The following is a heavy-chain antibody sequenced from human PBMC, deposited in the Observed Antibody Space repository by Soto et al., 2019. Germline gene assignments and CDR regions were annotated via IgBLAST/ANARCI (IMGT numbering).Heavy chain of an antibody. D-gene: IGHD3-3*01. J-gene: IGHJ5*02. V-gene: IGHV2-5*01. CDR1: GFSLSTSGVG. CDR2: IYWNDDK. Sequence: SGPTLVNPTQTLTLTCTFSGFSLSTSGVGVGWIRQPPGKALEWLALIYWNDDKRYSPSLKSRLTITKDTSKNQVVLTMTNMDPVDTATYYCAHISGTYDFWSGYYTEGRENTYNWFDPWGQGTLVTVSS. CDR3: AHISGTYDFWSGYYTEGRENTYNWFDP.